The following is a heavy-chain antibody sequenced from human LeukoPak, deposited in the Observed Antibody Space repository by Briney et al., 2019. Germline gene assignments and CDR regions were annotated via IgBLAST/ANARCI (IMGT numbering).Heavy chain of an antibody. J-gene: IGHJ4*02. V-gene: IGHV3-30*02. CDR3: ARDLIMYFDFWSGLFDY. CDR2: IRYDGSNK. CDR1: GFTFSSYG. D-gene: IGHD3-3*01. Sequence: GGSLRLSWAASGFTFSSYGMHWVRQAPGKGLEWVAFIRYDGSNKYYADSVKGRFTISRDNSKNTLYLQMNSLRAEDTAVYYCARDLIMYFDFWSGLFDYWARGTLFTVS.